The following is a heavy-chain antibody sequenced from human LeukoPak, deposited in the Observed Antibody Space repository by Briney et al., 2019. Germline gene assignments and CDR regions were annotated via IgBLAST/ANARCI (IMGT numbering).Heavy chain of an antibody. CDR3: ARGPHYDFWSGYYPFDY. J-gene: IGHJ4*02. D-gene: IGHD3-3*01. Sequence: ASVKVSCKASGYTFTSYDINWVRQATGQGLEWMGWMNPNSGNTGYAQKFQGRVTITRNTSISTAYMELSSLRSEDTAVYYCARGPHYDFWSGYYPFDYWGQGTLVTVSS. CDR1: GYTFTSYD. CDR2: MNPNSGNT. V-gene: IGHV1-8*03.